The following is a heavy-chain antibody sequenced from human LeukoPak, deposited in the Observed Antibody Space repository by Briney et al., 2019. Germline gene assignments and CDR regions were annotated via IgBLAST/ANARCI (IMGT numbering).Heavy chain of an antibody. V-gene: IGHV1-46*01. CDR3: ASPLGEESETNAFDI. CDR1: GYTFTSYY. CDR2: INPSGGST. J-gene: IGHJ3*02. Sequence: ASVKVSCKASGYTFTSYYMHWVRQAPGQGLEWMGIINPSGGSTSYAQKFQGRVTMTRDTSTSTVYMELSSLRSEDTAVYYCASPLGEESETNAFDIWGQGTMVTVSS.